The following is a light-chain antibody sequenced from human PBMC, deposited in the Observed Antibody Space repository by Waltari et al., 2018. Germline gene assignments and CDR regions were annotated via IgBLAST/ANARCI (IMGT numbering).Light chain of an antibody. CDR3: ATWDDSLSAWV. CDR2: RKN. V-gene: IGLV1-47*01. Sequence: QYVLTQPPSASGTPGQRATIPCSGRSSNIGSNFVYWYQQLPGTAPKLLIYRKNQRPSGVPDRFSGSKSGTSASLAISGLRSEDEADYYCATWDDSLSAWVFGGGTKLTVL. CDR1: SSNIGSNF. J-gene: IGLJ3*02.